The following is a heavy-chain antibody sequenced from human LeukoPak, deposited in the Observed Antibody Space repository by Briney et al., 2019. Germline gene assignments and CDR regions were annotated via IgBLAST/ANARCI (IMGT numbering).Heavy chain of an antibody. J-gene: IGHJ4*02. CDR3: ARIHRYCSGGACYVLDN. D-gene: IGHD2-15*01. CDR1: GGSVSGYY. V-gene: IGHV4-59*02. CDR2: VYYSGST. Sequence: PSETLSLTCVVSGGSVSGYYWGWIRQPPGRGLEWIGYVYYSGSTNYNPSFKSRITISVDTSRNQFSLQLSSVAAADTAVYYCARIHRYCSGGACYVLDNWGQGTLVAVSS.